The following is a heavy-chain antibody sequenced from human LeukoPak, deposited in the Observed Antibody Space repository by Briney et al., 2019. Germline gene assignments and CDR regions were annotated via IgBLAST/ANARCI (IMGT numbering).Heavy chain of an antibody. CDR1: GYTFTSYG. J-gene: IGHJ4*02. CDR2: ISVYNGNT. Sequence: ASVKVSCKASGYTFTSYGISWVRQAPGQGLEWMGWISVYNGNTNNAQKLQGRVTMTTDTSTSTAYMELRSLRSDDTAVYYCARVYNYYDTSGYYLGSYFDHWGRGTLVTVSS. V-gene: IGHV1-18*01. CDR3: ARVYNYYDTSGYYLGSYFDH. D-gene: IGHD3-22*01.